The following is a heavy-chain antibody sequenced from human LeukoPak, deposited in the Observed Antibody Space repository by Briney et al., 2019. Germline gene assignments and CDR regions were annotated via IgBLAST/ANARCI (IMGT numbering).Heavy chain of an antibody. V-gene: IGHV3-23*01. J-gene: IGHJ4*02. CDR2: ISDSGDST. CDR3: AKVLYSYGPFDY. CDR1: GFTFSSCA. D-gene: IGHD5-18*01. Sequence: TGGSLRLSCAASGFTFSSCAMSWVRQAPGKGLEWVSSISDSGDSTFHADSVKGRFTISRDNSKNTLFLQMNSLRAEDTAVYFCAKVLYSYGPFDYWGQGTLVTVSS.